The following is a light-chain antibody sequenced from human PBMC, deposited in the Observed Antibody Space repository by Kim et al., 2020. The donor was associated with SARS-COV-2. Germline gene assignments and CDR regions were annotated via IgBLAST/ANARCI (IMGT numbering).Light chain of an antibody. Sequence: DIRLTQSPSFLSASVGDRVAITCRASQDISNHLAWYQQKPGEAPELLVYGASTLKTGVPPRFSGSGSGTEFTLTISSLQPEDFATYFCLQVSTYPRTFAQGTKVDIK. V-gene: IGKV1-9*01. CDR3: LQVSTYPRT. CDR1: QDISNH. CDR2: GAS. J-gene: IGKJ1*01.